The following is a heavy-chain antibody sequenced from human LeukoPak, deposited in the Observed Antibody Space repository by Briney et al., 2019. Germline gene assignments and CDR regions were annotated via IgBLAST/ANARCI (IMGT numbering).Heavy chain of an antibody. D-gene: IGHD3-10*01. Sequence: GGSLRLSCAASGFTFSRYDMHWVRQLPGKYLEWVSAIGTTGDTYYPGSVKGRFTISRENAKNSLYLQMNSLRAGDTAVYYCARAVAAARGVNYFDYWGQGTLVTVSS. CDR2: IGTTGDT. CDR3: ARAVAAARGVNYFDY. V-gene: IGHV3-13*01. J-gene: IGHJ4*02. CDR1: GFTFSRYD.